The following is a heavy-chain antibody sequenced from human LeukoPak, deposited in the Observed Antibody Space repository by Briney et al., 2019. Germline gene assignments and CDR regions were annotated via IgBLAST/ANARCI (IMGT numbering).Heavy chain of an antibody. CDR3: AKTVVAPGGYYFDY. CDR1: GFTFSSYA. J-gene: IGHJ4*02. CDR2: ISGSGGST. Sequence: GGSLRLSCAASGFTFSSYAMSWVRQAPGKGLEWVSAISGSGGSTYYADSVKGRFTISRDNSKNTLHLQMNSLRAEDTAVYYCAKTVVAPGGYYFDYWGQGTLVTVSS. D-gene: IGHD3-22*01. V-gene: IGHV3-23*01.